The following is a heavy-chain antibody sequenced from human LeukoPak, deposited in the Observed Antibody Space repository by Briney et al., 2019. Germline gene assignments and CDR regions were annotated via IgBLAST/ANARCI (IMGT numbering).Heavy chain of an antibody. D-gene: IGHD3-22*01. CDR1: GFTFSSYS. J-gene: IGHJ4*02. CDR3: ARVLGSYYDSSGDADFDY. Sequence: GGSLRLSCAASGFTFSSYSMNWVRQAPGKGLEWVSSISSSSSYIYYADSVKGRFTISRDNAKNTLYLQMNSLRAEDTAVYYCARVLGSYYDSSGDADFDYWGQGTLVTVSS. V-gene: IGHV3-21*01. CDR2: ISSSSSYI.